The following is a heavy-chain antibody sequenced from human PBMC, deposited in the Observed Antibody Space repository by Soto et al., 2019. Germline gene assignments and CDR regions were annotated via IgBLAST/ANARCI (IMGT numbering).Heavy chain of an antibody. V-gene: IGHV1-69*12. CDR3: ARDLLGFGYTYADV. Sequence: QVQLVQSGAEVKKPGSSVKVSCKASGGTFSNYALISWVRQAPGQGLEWMGGIIPIDATVNYAQKSQGRIXXTADESTSTAYMDLGSLRSEATAVYYCARDLLGFGYTYADVWGQGTTVTVSS. CDR1: GGTFSNYA. D-gene: IGHD3-10*01. CDR2: IIPIDATV. J-gene: IGHJ6*01.